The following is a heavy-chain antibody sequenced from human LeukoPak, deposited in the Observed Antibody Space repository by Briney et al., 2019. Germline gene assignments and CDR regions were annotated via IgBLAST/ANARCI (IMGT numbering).Heavy chain of an antibody. D-gene: IGHD3-22*01. CDR2: INSDGSST. CDR1: GFSFSTTW. CDR3: ARDRYYAIGY. V-gene: IGHV3-74*01. Sequence: PGGSLRLSCAASGFSFSTTWMHWVRQVPGKGLVWISRINSDGSSTIYADSVKGRFTISRDNAKNMLYLQMNSLRVEDTAVYYCARDRYYAIGYWGQGTLVTVSS. J-gene: IGHJ4*02.